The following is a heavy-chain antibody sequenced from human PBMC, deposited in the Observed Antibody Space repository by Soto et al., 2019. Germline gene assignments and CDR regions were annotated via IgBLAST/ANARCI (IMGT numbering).Heavy chain of an antibody. CDR2: ISYSGST. Sequence: PSETLSLTCSVSGGSISSSFWSWIRQPPGKELEWIGYISYSGSTTYNPSLKSRITLSVDTSKNQFSLRVASVTAADTAVYYCARGHRAMEYYYYYGMDVWGQGTTVT. V-gene: IGHV4-59*01. CDR1: GGSISSSF. D-gene: IGHD5-18*01. J-gene: IGHJ6*02. CDR3: ARGHRAMEYYYYYGMDV.